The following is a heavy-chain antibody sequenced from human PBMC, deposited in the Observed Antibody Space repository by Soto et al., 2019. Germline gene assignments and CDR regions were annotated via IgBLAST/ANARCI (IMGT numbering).Heavy chain of an antibody. CDR2: MNPNSGNT. V-gene: IGHV1-8*01. CDR1: GYTFTSYD. D-gene: IGHD5-12*01. Sequence: QVQLVQSGAEVKKPGASVKVSCKASGYTFTSYDINWVRQATGPGLEWMGWMNPNSGNTGYAQKFQGRVTMTRNTSISTAYMELSSLRSEDTAVYYCAIIVATIKGFDYWGQGTLVTVSS. J-gene: IGHJ4*02. CDR3: AIIVATIKGFDY.